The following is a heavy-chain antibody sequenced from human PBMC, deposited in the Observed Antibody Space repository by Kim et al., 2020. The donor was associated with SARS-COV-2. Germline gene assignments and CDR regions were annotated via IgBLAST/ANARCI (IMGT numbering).Heavy chain of an antibody. D-gene: IGHD2-8*02. Sequence: GGSLRLSCAASGFTFSSYSMNWVRQAPGKGLEWVSSISSSSSYIYYADSVKGRFTISRDNAKNSLYLQMNSLRAEDTAVYYCARECTGDDGGVDYWGQGTLVTVSS. J-gene: IGHJ4*02. CDR3: ARECTGDDGGVDY. CDR2: ISSSSSYI. V-gene: IGHV3-21*01. CDR1: GFTFSSYS.